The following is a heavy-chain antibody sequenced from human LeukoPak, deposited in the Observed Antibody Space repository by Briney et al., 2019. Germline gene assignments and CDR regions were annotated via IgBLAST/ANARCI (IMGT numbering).Heavy chain of an antibody. V-gene: IGHV4-38-2*01. D-gene: IGHD6-6*01. CDR3: ARAGGSSSPYYFYYMDV. J-gene: IGHJ6*03. Sequence: SETLSLTCAVSGYSISSGYYWARLRQPPGRGLEWIANSYHTGNTYYNPSLNSRVTMSVDTSKIQFSLRLSSVTAADTAVYYCARAGGSSSPYYFYYMDVWGKGTTVSLSS. CDR1: GYSISSGYY. CDR2: SYHTGNT.